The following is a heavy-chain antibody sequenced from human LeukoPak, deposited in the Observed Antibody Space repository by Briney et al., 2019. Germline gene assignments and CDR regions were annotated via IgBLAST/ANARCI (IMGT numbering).Heavy chain of an antibody. CDR1: GGSFIGYS. Sequence: SETLSLTCAANGGSFIGYSWSWIRQAPGKGLEWIGEIHHSGSTKYNPSLKSRVTMSVGTSKRQFSLKLASVTAADSGLYYCARSQLLYFFDHWGQGTLVAVSS. CDR3: ARSQLLYFFDH. J-gene: IGHJ4*02. CDR2: IHHSGST. V-gene: IGHV4-34*01. D-gene: IGHD2-2*01.